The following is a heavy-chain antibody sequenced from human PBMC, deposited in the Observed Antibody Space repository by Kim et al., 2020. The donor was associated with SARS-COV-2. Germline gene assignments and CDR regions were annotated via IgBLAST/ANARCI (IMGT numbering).Heavy chain of an antibody. D-gene: IGHD3-22*01. CDR3: ARGLGYYYDSSGYYKGGY. J-gene: IGHJ4*02. Sequence: SETLSLTCAVYGGSFSGYYWSWIRQPPGKGLEWIGEINHSGSTNYNPSLKSRVTISVDTSKNQFSLKLSSVTAADTAVYYCARGLGYYYDSSGYYKGGYWGQGTLVTVSS. V-gene: IGHV4-34*01. CDR2: INHSGST. CDR1: GGSFSGYY.